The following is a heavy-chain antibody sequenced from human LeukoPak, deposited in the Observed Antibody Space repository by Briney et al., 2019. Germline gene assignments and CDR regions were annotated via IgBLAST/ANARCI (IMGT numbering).Heavy chain of an antibody. V-gene: IGHV1-46*01. D-gene: IGHD3-3*01. CDR2: INPSGGST. CDR1: GYTFTSYY. Sequence: ASVKVSCKASGYTFTSYYMHWVRQAPGQGLEWMGIINPSGGSTSYAQKFQGRVTMTRDMSTSTVYMELSSLRSEDTAVYYCARDHTQETYYDFWSGYSRFDYWGQGTLVTVSS. J-gene: IGHJ4*02. CDR3: ARDHTQETYYDFWSGYSRFDY.